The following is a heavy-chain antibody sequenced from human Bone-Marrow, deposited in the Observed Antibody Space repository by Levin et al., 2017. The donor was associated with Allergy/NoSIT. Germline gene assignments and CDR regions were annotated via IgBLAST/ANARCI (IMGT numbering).Heavy chain of an antibody. CDR2: IYYSGST. V-gene: IGHV4-31*03. J-gene: IGHJ4*02. CDR3: ARICPPSFDY. CDR1: GGSISSGGYY. Sequence: TSETLSLTCTVSGGSISSGGYYWSWIRQHPGKGLEWIGYIYYSGSTYYNPSLKSRVTISVDTSKNQFSLKLSSVTAADTAVYYCARICPPSFDYWGQGTLVTVSS.